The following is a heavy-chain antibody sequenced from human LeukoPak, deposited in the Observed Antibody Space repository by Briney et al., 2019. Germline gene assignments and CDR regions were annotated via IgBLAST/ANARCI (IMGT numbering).Heavy chain of an antibody. Sequence: GASVKVSCKASGYTFTGYYMHWVRQAPGQGLEWMGGIIPIFGTANYAQKFQGRVTITADESTSTAYMELSSLRSEDTAVYYCASFVHYYYGSGPGMRENWFDPWGQGTLVTVSS. CDR1: GYTFTGYY. J-gene: IGHJ5*02. V-gene: IGHV1-69*13. CDR3: ASFVHYYYGSGPGMRENWFDP. CDR2: IIPIFGTA. D-gene: IGHD3-10*01.